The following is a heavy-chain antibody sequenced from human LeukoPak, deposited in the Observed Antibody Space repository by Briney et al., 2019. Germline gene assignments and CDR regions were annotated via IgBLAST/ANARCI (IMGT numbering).Heavy chain of an antibody. CDR3: ARAGGYSSSWYYYYYYMDV. Sequence: GGSLRLSCAASGFTFSSYWMSWVRQAPGKGLEWVANIKQDGSEKYYVVSVKGRFTISRDNAKNSLYLQMNSLRAEDTAVYYCARAGGYSSSWYYYYYYMDVWGKGPRSPSP. CDR1: GFTFSSYW. V-gene: IGHV3-7*01. J-gene: IGHJ6*03. CDR2: IKQDGSEK. D-gene: IGHD6-13*01.